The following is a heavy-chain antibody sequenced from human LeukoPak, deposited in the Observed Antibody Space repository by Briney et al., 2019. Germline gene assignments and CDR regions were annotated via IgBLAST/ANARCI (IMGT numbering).Heavy chain of an antibody. CDR2: ISAGGGST. D-gene: IGHD2/OR15-2a*01. V-gene: IGHV3-23*01. Sequence: GGSLRLSCPVSGLTFSTYAMSWVRQAPGKGLEWVSVISAGGGSTYYADSVKGRFTISRDNSKNTLYLQMNSLRAEDTAVYYCAKQSRATVSIINFDYWGQGTLVTVSS. J-gene: IGHJ4*02. CDR3: AKQSRATVSIINFDY. CDR1: GLTFSTYA.